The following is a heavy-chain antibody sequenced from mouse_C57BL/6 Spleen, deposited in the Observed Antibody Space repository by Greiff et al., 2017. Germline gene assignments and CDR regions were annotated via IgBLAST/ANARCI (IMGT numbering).Heavy chain of an antibody. Sequence: EVKLVESGGGLVKPGGSLKLSCAASGFTFSSYAMSWVRQTPEKRLEWVATISDGGSYTYYPDNVKGRFTISRDNAKNNLYLQMSHLKSEDTAMYYCARDGDYYGSSLQLGDWYFDVWGTGTTVTVSS. J-gene: IGHJ1*03. CDR2: ISDGGSYT. CDR1: GFTFSSYA. D-gene: IGHD1-1*01. CDR3: ARDGDYYGSSLQLGDWYFDV. V-gene: IGHV5-4*01.